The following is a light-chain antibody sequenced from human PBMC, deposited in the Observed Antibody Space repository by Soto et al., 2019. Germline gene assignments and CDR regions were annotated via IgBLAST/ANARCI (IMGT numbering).Light chain of an antibody. CDR1: SSDVGGYNY. CDR3: SSYTSSSSLWV. Sequence: QSALTQPASVSGSPGQSITISCTGTSSDVGGYNYVSWYQQHPGKAPKLMIYDVSNRPSGVSNRFSGSKSGNTASLTISGLQAEDEADYYCSSYTSSSSLWVFGTGTKVPVL. CDR2: DVS. J-gene: IGLJ1*01. V-gene: IGLV2-14*01.